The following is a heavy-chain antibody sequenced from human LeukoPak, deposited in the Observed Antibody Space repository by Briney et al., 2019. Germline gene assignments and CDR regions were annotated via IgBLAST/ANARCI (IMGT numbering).Heavy chain of an antibody. V-gene: IGHV4-38-2*02. J-gene: IGHJ5*02. CDR3: ARIYSSSWFLNWFDP. CDR1: GYSISSGYY. D-gene: IGHD6-13*01. Sequence: SETLSLTCTVSGYSISSGYYWGWIRQPPGKGLECIGTIYHSGSTYYNPSLKSRVTISVDTSKNQFSLKLNSVTAADTAVYYCARIYSSSWFLNWFDPWGQGTLVTVSS. CDR2: IYHSGST.